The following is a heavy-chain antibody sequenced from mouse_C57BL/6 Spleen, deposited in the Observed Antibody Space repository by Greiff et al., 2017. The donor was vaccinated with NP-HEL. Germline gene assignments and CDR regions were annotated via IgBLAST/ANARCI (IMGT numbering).Heavy chain of an antibody. D-gene: IGHD2-1*01. V-gene: IGHV1-64*01. CDR2: IHPNSGST. CDR3: ASLYGNYVRAWFAY. CDR1: GYTFTSYW. Sequence: QVQLQQPGAELVKPGASVKLSCKASGYTFTSYWMHWVKQRPGQGLEWIGMIHPNSGSTNYNEKFKSKATLTVDKSSSTAYMQLSSLTSEDSAVYYCASLYGNYVRAWFAYWGQGTLVTVSA. J-gene: IGHJ3*01.